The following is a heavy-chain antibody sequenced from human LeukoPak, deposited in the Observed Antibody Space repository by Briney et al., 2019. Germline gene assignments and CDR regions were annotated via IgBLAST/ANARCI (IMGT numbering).Heavy chain of an antibody. CDR2: IYHSGST. CDR1: GGSISSSNW. D-gene: IGHD3-10*01. Sequence: SGTLSLTCAVSGGSISSSNWWSWVRQPPGKGLEWIGEIYHSGSTNYNPSLKSRVTISADKSKNQFSLKLSSVTAADTAVYYCANIWFGELLGYFDLWGRGTLVTVSS. CDR3: ANIWFGELLGYFDL. V-gene: IGHV4-4*02. J-gene: IGHJ2*01.